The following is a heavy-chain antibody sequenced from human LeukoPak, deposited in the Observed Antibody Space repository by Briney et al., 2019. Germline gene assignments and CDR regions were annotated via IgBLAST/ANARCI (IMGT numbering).Heavy chain of an antibody. V-gene: IGHV1-2*02. CDR2: INPNSGGT. J-gene: IGHJ4*02. D-gene: IGHD6-19*01. CDR1: GYTFTGYY. Sequence: ASVKVSCKASGYTFTGYYMHWVRQAPGQGLEWMGWINPNSGGTNYAQKFHGRVTMTRDTSISTAYMELSRLRSDDTAVYYCARAGYSSGWYRGGDSDYWGQGTLVTVSS. CDR3: ARAGYSSGWYRGGDSDY.